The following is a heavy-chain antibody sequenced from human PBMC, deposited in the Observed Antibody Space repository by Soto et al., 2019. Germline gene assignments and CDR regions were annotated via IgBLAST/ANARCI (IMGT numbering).Heavy chain of an antibody. Sequence: SVKVSCKASGCTYSCYANSCMRHAPGQVLEWMGMSIPIFGTANSAQNFQGSVTITADESTSTAHIGLSSLSSDDSALDSFSRESSVWYSSGWEPRYFDHWGQGTLVTVSS. CDR3: SRESSVWYSSGWEPRYFDH. V-gene: IGHV1-69*13. J-gene: IGHJ4*02. CDR2: SIPIFGTA. CDR1: GCTYSCYA. D-gene: IGHD6-19*01.